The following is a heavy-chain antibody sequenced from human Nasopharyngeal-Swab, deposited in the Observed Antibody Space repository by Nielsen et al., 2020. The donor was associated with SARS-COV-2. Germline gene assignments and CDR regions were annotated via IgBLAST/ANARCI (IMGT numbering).Heavy chain of an antibody. CDR1: GGSISSSSYY. CDR2: IYYSGST. CDR3: ARSSPGSPGGYYYGMDV. Sequence: SETLSLTCTVSGGSISSSSYYWGWIRQPPGKGLEWIGSIYYSGSTYYNPSLKSRVTISVDTFKNQFSLKLSSVTAADTAVYYCARSSPGSPGGYYYGMDVWGQGTMVTVSS. V-gene: IGHV4-39*07. J-gene: IGHJ6*02. D-gene: IGHD3-10*01.